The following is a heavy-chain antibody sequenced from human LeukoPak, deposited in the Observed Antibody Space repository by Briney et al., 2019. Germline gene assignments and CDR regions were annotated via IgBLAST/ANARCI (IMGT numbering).Heavy chain of an antibody. Sequence: GGSLRLSCAASGFTFSSYEMNWVRQAPGKGLEWVSYISSSGSTIYYADSVKGRFTISRDNAKNSLYLQMNSLRAEDTAVYYCARWAYYYYYMDVWGKGTTVTISS. CDR2: ISSSGSTI. V-gene: IGHV3-48*03. J-gene: IGHJ6*03. CDR1: GFTFSSYE. CDR3: ARWAYYYYYMDV.